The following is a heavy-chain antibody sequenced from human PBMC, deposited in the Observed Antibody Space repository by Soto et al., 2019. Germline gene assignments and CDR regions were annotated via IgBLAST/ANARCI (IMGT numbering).Heavy chain of an antibody. V-gene: IGHV3-21*01. Sequence: GGSLRLSCAASGFTFSSYSMNWVRQAPGKGLEWVSSISSSSSYIYYADSVKGRFTISRDNAKNSLYLQMNSLRAEDTAVYYCARTLSDTIQFIGYCSGGSCSYSDYWGQGTLVTVSS. J-gene: IGHJ4*02. D-gene: IGHD2-15*01. CDR3: ARTLSDTIQFIGYCSGGSCSYSDY. CDR2: ISSSSSYI. CDR1: GFTFSSYS.